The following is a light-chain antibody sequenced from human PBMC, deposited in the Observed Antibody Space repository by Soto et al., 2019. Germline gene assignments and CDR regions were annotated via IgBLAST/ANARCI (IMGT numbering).Light chain of an antibody. Sequence: DIQMTQSPSSLSASVGDRATITCRASQGITNYLAWYQQKPGKVPKLLIYAASTLQSGVPARCSGGGSGTDFTLTISSLQTEDGATFYCQKYNSGPFTFGPGTKVDIK. CDR1: QGITNY. CDR3: QKYNSGPFT. J-gene: IGKJ3*01. CDR2: AAS. V-gene: IGKV1-27*01.